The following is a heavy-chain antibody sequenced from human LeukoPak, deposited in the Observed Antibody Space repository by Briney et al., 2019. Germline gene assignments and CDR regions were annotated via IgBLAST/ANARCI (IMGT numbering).Heavy chain of an antibody. CDR2: IYYSGST. Sequence: SETLSLTCTVSGGSISSSSYYWGWIRQPPGKGLEWIGSIYYSGSTYYNPSLKSRVTISVGTSKDQFSLKLSSVTAADTAVYYCASRIAVAAATEYFQHWGQGTLVTVSS. V-gene: IGHV4-39*07. CDR1: GGSISSSSYY. D-gene: IGHD6-19*01. CDR3: ASRIAVAAATEYFQH. J-gene: IGHJ1*01.